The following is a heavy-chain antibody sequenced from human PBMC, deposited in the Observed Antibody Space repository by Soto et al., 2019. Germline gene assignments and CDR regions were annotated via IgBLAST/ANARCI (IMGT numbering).Heavy chain of an antibody. J-gene: IGHJ6*02. D-gene: IGHD2-2*01. CDR3: AKEGPVPDLYYFYGMDV. CDR2: ISGSGAST. V-gene: IGHV3-23*01. Sequence: EVQLLESGGDLVQPGGSLRLSCAASGFTFSKYAVSWVRQAPGKGLEWVSSISGSGASTYYADSVKGRFTISRDNSNTTVYLHLNSLRAGDTAVYYCAKEGPVPDLYYFYGMDVWGQGTTVTVSS. CDR1: GFTFSKYA.